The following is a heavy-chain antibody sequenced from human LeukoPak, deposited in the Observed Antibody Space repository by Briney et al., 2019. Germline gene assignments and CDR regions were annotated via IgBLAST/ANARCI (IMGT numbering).Heavy chain of an antibody. CDR2: IGTAGDT. CDR3: ARVSRATGYGAFDI. CDR1: GFTFSSYD. D-gene: IGHD3-9*01. V-gene: IGHV3-13*01. J-gene: IGHJ3*02. Sequence: GGSLRLSCAASGFTFSSYDMHWVRHATGKGLEWVSAIGTAGDTYYPGSVKGRFTISRENAKNSLYLQMNSLRAGDTAVYYCARVSRATGYGAFDIWGQGTMVTVSS.